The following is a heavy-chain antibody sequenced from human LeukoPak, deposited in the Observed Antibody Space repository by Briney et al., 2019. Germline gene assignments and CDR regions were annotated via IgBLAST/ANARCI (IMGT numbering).Heavy chain of an antibody. J-gene: IGHJ4*02. CDR3: TRDPLPGYYDILTGYWVNSEGDY. D-gene: IGHD3-9*01. CDR1: GFTFGDYA. Sequence: PGGSLRLSCTASGFTFGDYAMSWFRQAPGKGLEWVGFIRSKAYGGTTEYAASVKGRFTISRDDSKSIAYLQMNSLKTEDTAVYYCTRDPLPGYYDILTGYWVNSEGDYWGQGTLVTVSS. CDR2: IRSKAYGGTT. V-gene: IGHV3-49*03.